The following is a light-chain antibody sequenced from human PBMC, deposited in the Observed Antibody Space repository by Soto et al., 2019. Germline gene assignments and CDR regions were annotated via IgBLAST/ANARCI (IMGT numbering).Light chain of an antibody. CDR1: QSITIW. CDR2: DAS. J-gene: IGKJ1*01. V-gene: IGKV1-5*01. Sequence: DIQMTQSPSTLSASVGDRVTITCRASQSITIWLAWYQQKPGKAPKLLIFDASNLESGVPSRFSGSGSGTEFTLTISSLQPDDFPTYYCQHYNSFSWTFGQWTKVEIK. CDR3: QHYNSFSWT.